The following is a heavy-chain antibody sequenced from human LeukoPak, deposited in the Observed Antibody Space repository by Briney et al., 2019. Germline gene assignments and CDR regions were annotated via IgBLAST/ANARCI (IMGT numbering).Heavy chain of an antibody. V-gene: IGHV3-9*01. J-gene: IGHJ4*02. CDR3: AKAGGEGGSFDY. CDR2: ISWNSGSI. CDR1: GFTFSSYG. Sequence: PGGSLRLSCAASGFTFSSYGMHWVRQAPGKGLEWVSGISWNSGSIGYADSVKGRFTISRDNAKNSLYLQMNSLRAEDTALYYCAKAGGEGGSFDYWGQGTLVTVSS. D-gene: IGHD2-15*01.